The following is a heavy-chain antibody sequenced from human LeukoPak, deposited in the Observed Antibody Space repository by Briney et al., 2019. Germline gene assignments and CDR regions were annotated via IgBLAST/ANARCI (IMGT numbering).Heavy chain of an antibody. CDR2: VSYDGSYK. Sequence: GGSLRLSCAASGFTFSTYAIHWVRQAPGKGLEWVAVVSYDGSYKYYADSVKGRFTISRDNSKNTLYLQMNSLRAEDTAIYYCARDNPFIDYWGQGTLVTVSS. CDR1: GFTFSTYA. J-gene: IGHJ4*02. V-gene: IGHV3-30-3*01. CDR3: ARDNPFIDY.